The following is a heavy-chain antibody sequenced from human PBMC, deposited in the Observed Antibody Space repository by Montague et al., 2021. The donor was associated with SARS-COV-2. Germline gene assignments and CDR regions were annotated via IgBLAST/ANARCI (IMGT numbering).Heavy chain of an antibody. D-gene: IGHD2-8*02. V-gene: IGHV6-1*01. Sequence: CAISGDSVSVNIATCNWVRQSPSLDLDWQVMSQFTSTRYETYAVSVQSRITITADTSKNQFSLHLNSVTPEDTAVYYCARDLYWAFDAWGLGTTVTVSA. J-gene: IGHJ3*01. CDR2: SQFTSTRYE. CDR3: ARDLYWAFDA. CDR1: GDSVSVNIAT.